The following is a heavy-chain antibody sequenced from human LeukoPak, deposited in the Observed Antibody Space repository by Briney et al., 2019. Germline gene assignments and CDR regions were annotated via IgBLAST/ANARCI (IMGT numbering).Heavy chain of an antibody. Sequence: GGSLRLSCAASGFTFSSYWMHWVRQAPGKGLVWVSRINSDGSSTSYADSVKGRFTISTDNAKNTLYLQMNSLRAEDTAVYYCAREALYYYDSSGYFYWGQGTLVTVSS. CDR2: INSDGSST. CDR3: AREALYYYDSSGYFY. J-gene: IGHJ4*02. V-gene: IGHV3-74*01. D-gene: IGHD3-22*01. CDR1: GFTFSSYW.